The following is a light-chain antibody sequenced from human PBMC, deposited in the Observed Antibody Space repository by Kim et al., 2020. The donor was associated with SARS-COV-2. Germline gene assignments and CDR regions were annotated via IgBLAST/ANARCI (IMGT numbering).Light chain of an antibody. V-gene: IGLV10-54*01. Sequence: RQTSTPTCTGNSNNVGNQGAAWLQQHQGHPPKLLSYRNNNRPSGISERLSASRSGNTASLTITGLQPEDEADYYCSAWDSSLDAVVFGGGTQLTVL. CDR1: SNNVGNQG. J-gene: IGLJ2*01. CDR3: SAWDSSLDAVV. CDR2: RNN.